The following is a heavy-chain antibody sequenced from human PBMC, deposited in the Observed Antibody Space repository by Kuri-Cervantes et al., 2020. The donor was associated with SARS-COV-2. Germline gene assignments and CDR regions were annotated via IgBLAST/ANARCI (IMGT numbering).Heavy chain of an antibody. CDR2: IRYDGSNK. D-gene: IGHD1-26*01. Sequence: GESLKISCAASGFTFSSYGMHWVRQAPGKGLEWVAFIRYDGSNKYYADSVKGRFTISRDNSKNTLYLQMNSLRAEDTAVYYCAKSWSGSYYGAFDIWGQGTMVTVSS. V-gene: IGHV3-30*02. CDR1: GFTFSSYG. J-gene: IGHJ3*02. CDR3: AKSWSGSYYGAFDI.